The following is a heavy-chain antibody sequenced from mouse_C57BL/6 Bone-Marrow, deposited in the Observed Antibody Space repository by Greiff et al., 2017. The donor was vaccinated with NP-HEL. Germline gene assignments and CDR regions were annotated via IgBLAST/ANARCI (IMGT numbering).Heavy chain of an antibody. Sequence: QVQLKQPGAELVKPGASVKVSCKASGYTFTSYWMHWVKQRPGQGLEWIGRIHPSDSDTNYNQKFKGKATLTVDKSSSTAYMQLSSLTSEDSAVYYCAILRQLRLLRDYAMDYWGQGTSVTVSS. V-gene: IGHV1-74*01. CDR1: GYTFTSYW. J-gene: IGHJ4*01. CDR3: AILRQLRLLRDYAMDY. D-gene: IGHD3-2*02. CDR2: IHPSDSDT.